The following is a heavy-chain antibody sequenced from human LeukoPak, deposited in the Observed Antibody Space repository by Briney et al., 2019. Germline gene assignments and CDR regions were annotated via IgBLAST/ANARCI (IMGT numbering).Heavy chain of an antibody. CDR1: GYTFTGYY. D-gene: IGHD3-3*01. Sequence: GASVKVSCKASGYTFTGYYMHWVRQAPGQGLEWMGWINPNSGGTNYAQKFQGRVTMTRDTSISTAYMELSRLRSDDTAVYYCASPTLGSVAYDFWSGYPRTRNWFDPWGQGTLVTVSS. CDR2: INPNSGGT. J-gene: IGHJ5*02. CDR3: ASPTLGSVAYDFWSGYPRTRNWFDP. V-gene: IGHV1-2*02.